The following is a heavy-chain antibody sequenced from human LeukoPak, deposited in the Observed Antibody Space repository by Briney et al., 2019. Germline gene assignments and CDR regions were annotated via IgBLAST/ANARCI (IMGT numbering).Heavy chain of an antibody. CDR3: ARSPGLTTVTTIFDY. Sequence: PSETLSLTCTVSGGSISSSSYYWGWIRQPPGKGLEWIGSIYYSGSTYYNPSLKSRVTISVDTSRNKFALKLNSVTAADTAVYYCARSPGLTTVTTIFDYWGQGTLVTVSS. J-gene: IGHJ4*02. CDR1: GGSISSSSYY. V-gene: IGHV4-39*01. D-gene: IGHD4-17*01. CDR2: IYYSGST.